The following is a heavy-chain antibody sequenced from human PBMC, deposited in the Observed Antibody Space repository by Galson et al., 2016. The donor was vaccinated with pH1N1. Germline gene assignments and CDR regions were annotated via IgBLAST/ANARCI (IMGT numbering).Heavy chain of an antibody. Sequence: SVKVSCKASGYPFSDYYLHWVRQAPGHGLEWMGWINPRSSATVYAQRFQGRVTMMTDMSTNTAYMELSGLTSDDTAMYYCTRWTTSGNAVDFRIADWGQGTLVTVSS. J-gene: IGHJ4*02. V-gene: IGHV1-2*02. D-gene: IGHD2/OR15-2a*01. CDR2: INPRSSAT. CDR3: TRWTTSGNAVDFRIAD. CDR1: GYPFSDYY.